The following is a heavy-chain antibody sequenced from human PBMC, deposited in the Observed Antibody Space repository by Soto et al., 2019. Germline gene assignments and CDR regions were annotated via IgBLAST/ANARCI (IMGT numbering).Heavy chain of an antibody. Sequence: QVQLVESGGGVVQPGRSLRLSCAASGFTFSSYAMHWVRQAPGKGLEWVAVISYDGSNKYYADSVKGRFTISRDNSKNTLYLQVNSLRAEDTAVYYCARDWGVAGTPFLDYWGQGTLVTVSS. D-gene: IGHD6-19*01. CDR3: ARDWGVAGTPFLDY. J-gene: IGHJ4*02. CDR1: GFTFSSYA. V-gene: IGHV3-30-3*01. CDR2: ISYDGSNK.